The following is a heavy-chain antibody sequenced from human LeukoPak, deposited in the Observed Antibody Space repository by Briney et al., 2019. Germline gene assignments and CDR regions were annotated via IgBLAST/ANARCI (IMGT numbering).Heavy chain of an antibody. CDR3: ARDGLLGYFDY. J-gene: IGHJ4*02. Sequence: GRSLRLFCAASGFTFSSYAMHWVRQAPGKGLEWVAVISYDGSNKYYADSVKGRFTISRDNSKNTLYLQMNSLRAEDTAVYYCARDGLLGYFDYWGQGTLVTVSS. CDR2: ISYDGSNK. V-gene: IGHV3-30-3*01. CDR1: GFTFSSYA.